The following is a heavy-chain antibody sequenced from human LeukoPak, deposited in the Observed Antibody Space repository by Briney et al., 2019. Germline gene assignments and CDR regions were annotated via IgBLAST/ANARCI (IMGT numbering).Heavy chain of an antibody. J-gene: IGHJ3*02. V-gene: IGHV3-7*01. D-gene: IGHD3-22*01. CDR2: IRQDESEK. Sequence: GGSLRLSCAASGFTFSIYWMSWVRQAPGKGLEWVANIRQDESEKYYVDSVKGRFTISRDNAKNSLYLQMNSLRAEDTAVYYCARAAATHYDSSGYYPDAFDIWGQGTMVTVSS. CDR1: GFTFSIYW. CDR3: ARAAATHYDSSGYYPDAFDI.